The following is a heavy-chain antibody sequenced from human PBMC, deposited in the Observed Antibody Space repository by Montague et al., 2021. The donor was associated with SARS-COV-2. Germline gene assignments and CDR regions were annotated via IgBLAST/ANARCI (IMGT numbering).Heavy chain of an antibody. J-gene: IGHJ4*02. D-gene: IGHD3-16*02. CDR1: GFTFSSYA. CDR3: ARDVDDYVWGSYRYDYFDY. V-gene: IGHV3-30*04. Sequence: SGRFSCDASGFTFSSYAMHWVRQAPGKGLEWVAVMSYDGINKYYLDSVKGRFTISRDNSKNTLYLQMNSLRAEDTAVYYCARDVDDYVWGSYRYDYFDYWGQGTLVTVSS. CDR2: MSYDGINK.